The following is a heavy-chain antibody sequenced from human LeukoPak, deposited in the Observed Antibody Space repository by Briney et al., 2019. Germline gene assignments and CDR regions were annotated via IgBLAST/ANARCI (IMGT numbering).Heavy chain of an antibody. CDR3: ARDTITVTTPYFDY. CDR2: INSDSGGT. V-gene: IGHV1-2*02. D-gene: IGHD4-17*01. J-gene: IGHJ4*02. Sequence: ASVKVSCKASGYTFTGYYIDWVRQAPGQGLEWMGWINSDSGGTDYAQKFQGRVTMTRDTSTSTAYMELSSLRSDDTAFYYCARDTITVTTPYFDYWGQGTLVTVPS. CDR1: GYTFTGYY.